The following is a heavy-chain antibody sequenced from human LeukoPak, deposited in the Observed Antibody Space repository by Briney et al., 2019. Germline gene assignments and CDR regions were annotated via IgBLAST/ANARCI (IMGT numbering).Heavy chain of an antibody. J-gene: IGHJ4*02. CDR2: ISGSGGST. D-gene: IGHD3-10*01. CDR3: AKDHYYGSGSYSDY. Sequence: PGGSLRLSCAASGFTLSNYAMSWVRQAPGKGPERVSAISGSGGSTYYADSVKGRFTISRDHSKNTLYLQMNSLRVEDTAVYYCAKDHYYGSGSYSDYWGQGTLVTVSS. CDR1: GFTLSNYA. V-gene: IGHV3-23*01.